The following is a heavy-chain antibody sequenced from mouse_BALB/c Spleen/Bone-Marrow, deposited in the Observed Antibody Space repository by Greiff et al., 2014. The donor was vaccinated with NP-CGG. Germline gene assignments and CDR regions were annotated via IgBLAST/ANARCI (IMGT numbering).Heavy chain of an antibody. CDR1: GFNIKDTY. Sequence: VQLKESGAELVKPGASVRLSRTASGFNIKDTYMHWVKQRPDQGLEWIGRIDPANGNANHDPKFQGKAAITADTSSNTTYLQLSSLTSEDTAVYYCAIYFYFDYWGQGTTLTVSS. CDR3: AIYFYFDY. V-gene: IGHV14-3*02. CDR2: IDPANGNA. J-gene: IGHJ2*01. D-gene: IGHD2-3*01.